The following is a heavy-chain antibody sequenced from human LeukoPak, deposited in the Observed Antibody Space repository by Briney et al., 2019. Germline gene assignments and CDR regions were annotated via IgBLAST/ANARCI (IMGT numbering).Heavy chain of an antibody. CDR1: GGSISSYY. D-gene: IGHD3-22*01. V-gene: IGHV4-59*01. CDR2: IYYSGST. Sequence: PSKTLSLTCSVSGGSISSYYWSWIRQPPGKGLEWIGYIYYSGSTNYNPSLKSRVTISVDTSKNQFSLRLSSVTAADTAVYYCARVTGYIVEDYFDYWGQGTLVTVSS. J-gene: IGHJ4*02. CDR3: ARVTGYIVEDYFDY.